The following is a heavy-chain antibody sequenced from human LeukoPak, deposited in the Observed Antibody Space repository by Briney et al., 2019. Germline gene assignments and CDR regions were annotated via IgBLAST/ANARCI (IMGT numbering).Heavy chain of an antibody. CDR3: ARSLVGATLIDC. V-gene: IGHV4-39*01. D-gene: IGHD1-26*01. Sequence: SETLSLTCTVSGGSISSSSYYWGWIRQPPGKGLEWIGSIYYSGSTYYNPSLKSRVTISVDTSKNQFSLKLSSVTAADTAVYYCARSLVGATLIDCWGQGTLVTVSS. CDR1: GGSISSSSYY. J-gene: IGHJ4*02. CDR2: IYYSGST.